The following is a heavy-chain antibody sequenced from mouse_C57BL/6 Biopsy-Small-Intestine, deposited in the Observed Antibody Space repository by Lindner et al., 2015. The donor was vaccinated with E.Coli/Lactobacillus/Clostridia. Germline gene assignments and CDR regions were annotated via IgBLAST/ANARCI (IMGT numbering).Heavy chain of an antibody. Sequence: SVKVSCKASGYTFTSYVIHWVRQAPGQRLEWMGWINAGNGNTKYSQNFQGRVTITRDTSANTAYMELSSLRSEDTAVYYCVRDREIVAGILFDYWGQGTLVTVS. V-gene: IGHV1-84*02. D-gene: IGHD1-3*01. J-gene: IGHJ4*01. CDR2: INAGNGNT. CDR1: GYTFTSYV. CDR3: VRDREIVAGILFDY.